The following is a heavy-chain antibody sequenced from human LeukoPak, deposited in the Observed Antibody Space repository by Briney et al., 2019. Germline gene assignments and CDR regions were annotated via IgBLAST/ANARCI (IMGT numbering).Heavy chain of an antibody. CDR2: FSSSGTA. CDR3: AGLGVMVLVYQFEY. V-gene: IGHV4-39*07. Sequence: SETLSLTCAVSGGSITSTKYFWGWIRQPPGKELELIGIFSSSGTADYNPSLKSRVTISTDTSKNQFSLKLTSVTAADTAVYYCAGLGVMVLVYQFEYWGRGTPVTVSS. J-gene: IGHJ4*02. D-gene: IGHD2-8*01. CDR1: GGSITSTKYF.